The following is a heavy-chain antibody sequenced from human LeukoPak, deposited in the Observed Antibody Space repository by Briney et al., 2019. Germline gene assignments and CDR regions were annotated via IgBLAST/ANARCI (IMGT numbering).Heavy chain of an antibody. CDR2: TYYRSKWYK. Sequence: SQTLSLTFAISGDSVSINSAAWNWVRQSPSRGLEWLGSTYYRSKWYKDYAVSVKSQITINPDTSKNQFSLQLNSVTPEDTAVYYCARSVYYDILTGYSQYYFDYWGQGTLVTVSS. CDR3: ARSVYYDILTGYSQYYFDY. J-gene: IGHJ4*02. V-gene: IGHV6-1*01. CDR1: GDSVSINSAA. D-gene: IGHD3-9*01.